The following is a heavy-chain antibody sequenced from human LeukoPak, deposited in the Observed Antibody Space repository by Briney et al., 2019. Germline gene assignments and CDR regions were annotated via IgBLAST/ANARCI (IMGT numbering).Heavy chain of an antibody. J-gene: IGHJ4*02. CDR2: IIPIFGTA. V-gene: IGHV1-69*01. CDR3: ARVGQRSTWIQLWLY. Sequence: AASVKVSCKASGGTFSSYAISWVRQAPGQGLEWMGGIIPIFGTANYAQKFQGRVTITADESTSTAYMELSSLRSEDTAVYYCARVGQRSTWIQLWLYWGQGTLVTVSS. CDR1: GGTFSSYA. D-gene: IGHD5-18*01.